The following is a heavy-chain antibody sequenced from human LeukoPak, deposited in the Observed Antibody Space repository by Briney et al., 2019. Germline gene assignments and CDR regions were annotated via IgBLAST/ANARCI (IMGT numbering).Heavy chain of an antibody. CDR2: IYYSGST. Sequence: PSETLSLTCTVSGGSIIIYYWSWIRQPPGKGLEWIGYIYYSGSTNYNPSLKSRVTISVDTSKNQFSLKLSSVTAADTAVYYCASRLLMGGVFDYWGQGTLVTVSS. D-gene: IGHD2/OR15-2a*01. J-gene: IGHJ4*02. V-gene: IGHV4-59*01. CDR1: GGSIIIYY. CDR3: ASRLLMGGVFDY.